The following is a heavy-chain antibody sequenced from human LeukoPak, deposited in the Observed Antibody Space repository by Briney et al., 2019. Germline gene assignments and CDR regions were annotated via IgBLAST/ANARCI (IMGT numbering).Heavy chain of an antibody. J-gene: IGHJ4*02. V-gene: IGHV6-1*01. CDR1: GDSVSSNSAA. CDR3: AAGSSRSSNYYFDY. D-gene: IGHD3-10*01. CDR2: TYYRSRWYN. Sequence: SQTLSLTCAISGDSVSSNSAAWHWVRQSPSRGLEWLGRTYYRSRWYNDYAVSVKSRITINADTSKNQFSLQMNSVTPEDTAVYYCAAGSSRSSNYYFDYWGQGTLVTVSS.